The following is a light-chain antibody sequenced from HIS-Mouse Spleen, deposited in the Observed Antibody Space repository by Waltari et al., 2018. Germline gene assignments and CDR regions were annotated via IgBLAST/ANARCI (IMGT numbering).Light chain of an antibody. CDR3: YSTDSSGNHRV. Sequence: SYELTQPPSVSVSPGQTARITCSGDAFPKKYSYWYQQKSGQAPVLVIYEDSKRPSGIPVRFSGSSSGTMATLTISGAQVEDEADYYCYSTDSSGNHRVFGGGTKLTVL. V-gene: IGLV3-10*01. CDR2: EDS. CDR1: AFPKKY. J-gene: IGLJ2*01.